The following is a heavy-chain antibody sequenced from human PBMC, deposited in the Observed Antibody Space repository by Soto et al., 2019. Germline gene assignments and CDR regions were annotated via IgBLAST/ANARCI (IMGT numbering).Heavy chain of an antibody. CDR2: INTDGRST. Sequence: EEQLVESGGGLVQPGGSLRLSCAASGFTFSDAWMHWVRQGPGKGLMWVSGINTDGRSTTYADSVKDRFTISRDNTKNTVYLQLNRLRAEDTAVYFCTRGTSAWVWGNWGQGTPVTVSS. D-gene: IGHD7-27*01. J-gene: IGHJ4*02. V-gene: IGHV3-74*01. CDR1: GFTFSDAW. CDR3: TRGTSAWVWGN.